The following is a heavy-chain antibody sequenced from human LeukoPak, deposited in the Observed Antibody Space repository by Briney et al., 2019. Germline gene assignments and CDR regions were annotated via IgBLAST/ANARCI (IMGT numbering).Heavy chain of an antibody. D-gene: IGHD2-15*01. CDR3: ARSVRCGGSCYSHFDY. CDR1: GYTLTRYY. CDR2: IDTNDGTR. J-gene: IGHJ4*02. V-gene: IGHV1-46*01. Sequence: ASVKVSCKASGYTLTRYYMHWVRQAPGQGLEWMGIIDTNDGTRSYAQKFQGRVTMTRDMSTSTVYMELSSLRSGDTAVYYCARSVRCGGSCYSHFDYWGQGTLVTVSS.